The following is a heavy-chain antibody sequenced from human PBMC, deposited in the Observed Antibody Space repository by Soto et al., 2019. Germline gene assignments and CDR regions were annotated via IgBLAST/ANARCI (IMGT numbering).Heavy chain of an antibody. CDR1: GYTFTSYY. D-gene: IGHD3-16*02. Sequence: ASVKVSCKASGYTFTSYYMHWVRQAPGQGLEWMGIINPIGGSTDYAQKFQGRVTMTRDTSTSTVHMELTSLRSEDTAMYYCVRGSDYNWGSYRFGPDPWGQGTLVTVSS. V-gene: IGHV1-46*03. CDR3: VRGSDYNWGSYRFGPDP. CDR2: INPIGGST. J-gene: IGHJ5*02.